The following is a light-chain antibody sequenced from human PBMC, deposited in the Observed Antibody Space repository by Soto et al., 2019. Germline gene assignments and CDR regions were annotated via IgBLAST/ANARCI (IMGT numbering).Light chain of an antibody. Sequence: QSVLTQPASVSGSPGQSITISCTGTSSDVGGYNYVSWYQQHTGKATKLMIYEVSNRPSGVSNRFSGSKSGNTASLTTSGLLYEDEADYYCSSYTSSSTLVFGTGTKLTVL. J-gene: IGLJ1*01. CDR1: SSDVGGYNY. CDR2: EVS. V-gene: IGLV2-14*01. CDR3: SSYTSSSTLV.